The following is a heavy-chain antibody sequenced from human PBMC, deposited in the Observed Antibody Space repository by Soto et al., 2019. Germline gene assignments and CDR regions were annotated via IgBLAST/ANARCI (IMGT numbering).Heavy chain of an antibody. CDR2: ISGSGGST. D-gene: IGHD4-17*01. J-gene: IGHJ6*03. CDR1: GFTFSSYA. CDR3: AKRFILSPHDYGDLRPYYYYYYMDV. V-gene: IGHV3-23*01. Sequence: GGSLRLSCAASGFTFSSYAMSWVRQAPGKGLEWVSAISGSGGSTYYADSVKGRFTISRDNSKNTLYLQMNSLRAEDTAVYYCAKRFILSPHDYGDLRPYYYYYYMDVWGKGTTVTVSS.